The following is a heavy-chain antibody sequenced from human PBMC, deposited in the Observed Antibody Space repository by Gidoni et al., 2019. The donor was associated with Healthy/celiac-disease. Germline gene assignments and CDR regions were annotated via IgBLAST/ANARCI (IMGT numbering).Heavy chain of an antibody. CDR2: IWYDGSNK. CDR3: ARDYGSSLDY. Sequence: QVQLVESGGGVVQPGRSLRLSCAASGFTFSSYGMPWVRQAPGKGLEWVAVIWYDGSNKYYADSVKGRFTISRDNSKNTLYLQMNSLRAEDTAVYYCARDYGSSLDYWGQGTLVTVSS. CDR1: GFTFSSYG. D-gene: IGHD6-13*01. V-gene: IGHV3-33*01. J-gene: IGHJ4*02.